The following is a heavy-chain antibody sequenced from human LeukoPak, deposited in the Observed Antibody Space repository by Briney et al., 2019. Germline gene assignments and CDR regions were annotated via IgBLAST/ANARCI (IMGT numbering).Heavy chain of an antibody. V-gene: IGHV3-30*18. CDR3: AKDYPHYEYYMDV. Sequence: GGSLRLSCAASGFTFSSYGMHWVRQAPGKGLEWVAVISYDGSNKYYADSVKGRFTISRDNSKNTLYLQMNSLRAEDTAVYYWAKDYPHYEYYMDVWGKGTTVTVSS. CDR2: ISYDGSNK. CDR1: GFTFSSYG. D-gene: IGHD3-16*01. J-gene: IGHJ6*03.